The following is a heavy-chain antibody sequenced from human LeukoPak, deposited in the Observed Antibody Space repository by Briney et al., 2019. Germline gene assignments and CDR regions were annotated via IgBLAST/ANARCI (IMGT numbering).Heavy chain of an antibody. V-gene: IGHV4-34*01. Sequence: SETLSRTCAVYGASFSGYYWIWIRQPPGRGLEWIGEINHSGSTNYNPSLKSRVTISVDTSKNQFSLKLTSVTAADTAVYYCARGGDAEGWGQGTLVTVSS. CDR1: GASFSGYY. D-gene: IGHD3-10*01. CDR2: INHSGST. J-gene: IGHJ4*02. CDR3: ARGGDAEG.